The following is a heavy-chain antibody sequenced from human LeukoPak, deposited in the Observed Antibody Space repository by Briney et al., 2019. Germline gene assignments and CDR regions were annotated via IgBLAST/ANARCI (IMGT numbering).Heavy chain of an antibody. D-gene: IGHD3-9*01. CDR3: ARGHPVLRYFDWLFPPSFDY. J-gene: IGHJ4*02. CDR1: GGSFSGYY. V-gene: IGHV4-34*01. Sequence: SETLSLTWAVYGGSFSGYYWSWIRQPPGKGLEWIGEINHSGSTNYNPSLKSRVTISVDTSKNQFSLKLSSVTAADTAVYYCARGHPVLRYFDWLFPPSFDYWGQGTLVTVSS. CDR2: INHSGST.